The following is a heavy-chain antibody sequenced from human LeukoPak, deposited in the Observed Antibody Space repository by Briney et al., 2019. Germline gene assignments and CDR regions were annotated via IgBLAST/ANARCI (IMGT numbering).Heavy chain of an antibody. D-gene: IGHD6-13*01. Sequence: GGSLRLSCAASGFTFSSYGMHWVRQAPGKGLEWVAVIWYGGSNKYYADSVKGRFTISRDNSKNTLYLQMNSLRAEDTAVYYCAKDRVAIAAAGTGYYFDYWGQGTLVTVSS. CDR3: AKDRVAIAAAGTGYYFDY. CDR1: GFTFSSYG. J-gene: IGHJ4*02. V-gene: IGHV3-30*02. CDR2: IWYGGSNK.